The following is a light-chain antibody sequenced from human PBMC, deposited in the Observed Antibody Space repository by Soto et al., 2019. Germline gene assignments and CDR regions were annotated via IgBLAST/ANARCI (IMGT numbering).Light chain of an antibody. CDR3: QQYGSSPWT. V-gene: IGKV3-20*01. Sequence: EIVLTQSPGTLSLSPGETATLSCRASQTIGRNYLAWYQQKPGQAPRLLIFGTSTRATGIPDRFSGSGSGTDFTLTISRLEPEDFAVYYCQQYGSSPWTFGQGTKVEIK. CDR2: GTS. CDR1: QTIGRNY. J-gene: IGKJ1*01.